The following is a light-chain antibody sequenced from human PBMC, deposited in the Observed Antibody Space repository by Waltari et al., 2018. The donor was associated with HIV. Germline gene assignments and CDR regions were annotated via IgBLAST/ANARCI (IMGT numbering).Light chain of an antibody. Sequence: QSVLTQPPSVSGAPGQRVTVSCTGSSSNLGAGFDVHWYQQIPGTAPKLLFDANKLRPSGVPDRVAGSKSGATASLASTGLQPEDEADYYCQSYDSSFSGAVFGGGTKLTVL. CDR1: SSNLGAGFD. CDR3: QSYDSSFSGAV. CDR2: ANK. V-gene: IGLV1-40*01. J-gene: IGLJ2*01.